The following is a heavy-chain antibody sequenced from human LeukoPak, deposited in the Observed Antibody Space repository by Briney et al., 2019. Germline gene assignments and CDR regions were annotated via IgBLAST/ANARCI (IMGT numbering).Heavy chain of an antibody. CDR3: ARARWPSFVRYYYYGMDV. J-gene: IGHJ6*02. V-gene: IGHV1-8*01. D-gene: IGHD3-10*01. CDR1: GYTFTSNE. CDR2: TNPNSGNT. Sequence: ASVKVSCKASGYTFTSNEINWARQATGQGLEWMGWTNPNSGNTGCAQRFQGRVTMTRNTSISTVYMELSTLTSDDTAVYYCARARWPSFVRYYYYGMDVWGQGTTVTVSS.